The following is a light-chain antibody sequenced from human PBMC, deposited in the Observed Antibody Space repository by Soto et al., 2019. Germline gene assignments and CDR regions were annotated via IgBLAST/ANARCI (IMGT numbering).Light chain of an antibody. Sequence: DIQMTQSPSSLSASVGDRVTITCRASQSISSYLNWYQQKPGKAPKLLSYDASSLQSGVQSSFSGSGSGMAFTVTISSLQPDDFAQYYCQQSYSTHAFGQGIKIEIK. CDR1: QSISSY. CDR3: QQSYSTHA. V-gene: IGKV1-39*01. CDR2: DAS. J-gene: IGKJ2*01.